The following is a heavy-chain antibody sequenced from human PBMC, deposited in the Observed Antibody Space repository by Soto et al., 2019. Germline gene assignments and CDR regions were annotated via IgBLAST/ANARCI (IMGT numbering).Heavy chain of an antibody. J-gene: IGHJ6*02. CDR1: GVSISSHY. Sequence: PSETLSLTCTVSGVSISSHYWSWIRQAPGKGLEWIGYIHYSGESNCIPSLKSRVTMSVDTSKNQFSLKLSSVTAADTAVYYCARGYYETREMGVWGQGTTVTVSS. D-gene: IGHD3-22*01. CDR2: IHYSGES. CDR3: ARGYYETREMGV. V-gene: IGHV4-59*11.